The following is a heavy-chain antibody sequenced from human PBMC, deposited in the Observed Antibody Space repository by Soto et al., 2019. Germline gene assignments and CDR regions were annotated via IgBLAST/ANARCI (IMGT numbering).Heavy chain of an antibody. D-gene: IGHD2-8*02. J-gene: IGHJ4*02. V-gene: IGHV4-31*11. CDR3: ARGPYCTSAPCFIHFDS. Sequence: QVQLQESGPGLVKPSQTLSLTCAVSGASISSGDSYWSWIRQRPGKGLEWIGYIFHTGSTYYNPSLTSRVTISLDSSTNKFSLKLTSATAADTAVYFCARGPYCTSAPCFIHFDSWGQGSLVTVSS. CDR1: GASISSGDSY. CDR2: IFHTGST.